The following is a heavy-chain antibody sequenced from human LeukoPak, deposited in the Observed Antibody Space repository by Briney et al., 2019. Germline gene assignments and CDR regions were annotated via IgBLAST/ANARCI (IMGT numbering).Heavy chain of an antibody. J-gene: IGHJ4*02. D-gene: IGHD3-10*01. CDR1: GFTFSMYA. V-gene: IGHV3-30*04. CDR2: ISYDGSSK. CDR3: ARDRDYYYGSGSYYLGPSDY. Sequence: PGGSLRLSCAASGFTFSMYAMYWVRQAPGKGLEWVAVISYDGSSKYYGDSVKGRFTISRDNSKNTLYLQMNSLRAEDTALYYCARDRDYYYGSGSYYLGPSDYWGQGTLVTVSS.